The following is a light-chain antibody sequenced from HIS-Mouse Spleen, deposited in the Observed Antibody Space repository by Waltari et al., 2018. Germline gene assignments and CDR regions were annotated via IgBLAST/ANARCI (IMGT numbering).Light chain of an antibody. Sequence: QSVLTQPPSASGTPGQRVTISCSGSSSNIGSNYVYWYQQLPGTAPKLLIYRNNRRPSGVPARFSGSKSGTSASLAISGLRSEDEADYYCAAWDDSLSGPWVFGGGTKLTVL. J-gene: IGLJ3*02. CDR2: RNN. CDR3: AAWDDSLSGPWV. V-gene: IGLV1-47*01. CDR1: SSNIGSNY.